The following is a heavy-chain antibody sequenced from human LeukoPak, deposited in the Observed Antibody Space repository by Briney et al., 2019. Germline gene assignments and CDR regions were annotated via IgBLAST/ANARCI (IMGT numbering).Heavy chain of an antibody. Sequence: GGSLRLSCSASGFTFSSYAMHWVRQAPGKGLEYVSAISSNGGSTYYADSVKGRFTISRDNSKNTLYLQVSSRRAEDTAVYYCVKVPCSSTSCYYFDYWGQGTLVTVSS. CDR3: VKVPCSSTSCYYFDY. CDR1: GFTFSSYA. J-gene: IGHJ4*02. D-gene: IGHD2-2*01. V-gene: IGHV3-64D*06. CDR2: ISSNGGST.